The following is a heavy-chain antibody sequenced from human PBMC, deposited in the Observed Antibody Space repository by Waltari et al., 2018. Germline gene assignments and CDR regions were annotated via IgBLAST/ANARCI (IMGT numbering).Heavy chain of an antibody. CDR3: ARQGLNWNAQRGSQGAFDI. V-gene: IGHV4-30-4*08. D-gene: IGHD1-1*01. J-gene: IGHJ3*02. CDR2: IYDSANT. Sequence: QVQLQESGPGVVKSSQTLSLTCTVSGGSISRGGDFWSWIRQSPGRGPEWIGVIYDSANTNYNPSLKSRVILTIDISKNQFSLKMRSVTAADTSVYYCARQGLNWNAQRGSQGAFDIWGQGAMVTVSA. CDR1: GGSISRGGDF.